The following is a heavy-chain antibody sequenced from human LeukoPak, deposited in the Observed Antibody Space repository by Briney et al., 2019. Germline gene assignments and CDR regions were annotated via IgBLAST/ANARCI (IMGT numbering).Heavy chain of an antibody. Sequence: GGSLRLSCAASGFTFSSYGMHWVRQAPGKGLEWVAVIWYDGSNKYYADSVKGRFTISRDNSKNTLYLQMNSLRAEDTAVYYCARDGPPSPRLFAFDIWGQGTMVTVSS. J-gene: IGHJ3*02. V-gene: IGHV3-33*01. CDR3: ARDGPPSPRLFAFDI. D-gene: IGHD2-2*01. CDR2: IWYDGSNK. CDR1: GFTFSSYG.